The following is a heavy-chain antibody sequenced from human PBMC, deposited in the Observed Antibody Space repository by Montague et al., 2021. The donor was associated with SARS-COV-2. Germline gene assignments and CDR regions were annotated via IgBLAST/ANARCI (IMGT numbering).Heavy chain of an antibody. CDR1: GGSTSSYY. D-gene: IGHD2-2*01. V-gene: IGHV4-59*01. Sequence: SETLSLTCTVSGGSTSSYYWSWIRQPPGKGLEWIGYIYYNGTTNYSPSLKGRVSISVDTSKNQFSLEMNSVTAADTAVYYCARERGYQLLSGWFDPWGQGNPGT. CDR2: IYYNGTT. J-gene: IGHJ5*02. CDR3: ARERGYQLLSGWFDP.